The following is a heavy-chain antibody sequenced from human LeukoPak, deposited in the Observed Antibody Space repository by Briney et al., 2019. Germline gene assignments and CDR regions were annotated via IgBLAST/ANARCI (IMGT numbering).Heavy chain of an antibody. J-gene: IGHJ4*02. CDR1: GGSFSGYY. D-gene: IGHD6-19*01. CDR3: ARNPVAGPQHPFDY. CDR2: INHSGST. Sequence: SETLSLTCAVYGGSFSGYYWSWIRQPPGKGLEWTGEINHSGSTNYNPSLKSRVTISVDTSKNQFSLKLSSVTAADTAVYYCARNPVAGPQHPFDYWGQGTLVTVSS. V-gene: IGHV4-34*01.